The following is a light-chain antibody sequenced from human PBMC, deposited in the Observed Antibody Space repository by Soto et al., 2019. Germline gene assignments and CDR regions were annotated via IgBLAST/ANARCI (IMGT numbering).Light chain of an antibody. CDR3: QKYNSAPQT. V-gene: IGKV1-27*01. CDR2: SAS. J-gene: IGKJ1*01. Sequence: DIEMTQSQSSLSASIGDRVTITCRASRGVRNYLAWYQQKPGKVPKLLIYSASTLQSGVPSRFSGTGSGTDFTLTISSLQPEDVATYYCQKYNSAPQTFGQGTKVDIK. CDR1: RGVRNY.